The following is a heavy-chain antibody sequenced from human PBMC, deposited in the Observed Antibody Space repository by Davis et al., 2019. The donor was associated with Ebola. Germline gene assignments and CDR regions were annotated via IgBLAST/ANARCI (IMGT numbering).Heavy chain of an antibody. CDR3: ARTTRGSGWFLDY. CDR2: SIDSGST. CDR1: GWSFSGYY. D-gene: IGHD6-19*01. J-gene: IGHJ4*02. Sequence: MPSEPLSLTFAAHGWSFSGYYWSWNRQSPGKGVEWIGESIDSGSTNYNPSLKSRVSISVDTSKNQFSLRLTSVTAADTAVYYCARTTRGSGWFLDYWGQGTLATVSS. V-gene: IGHV4-34*12.